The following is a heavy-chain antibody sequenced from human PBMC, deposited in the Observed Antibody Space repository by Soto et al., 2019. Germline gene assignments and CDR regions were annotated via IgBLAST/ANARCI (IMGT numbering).Heavy chain of an antibody. CDR3: GGGGPGGANYYDSSGYYYHYFDY. CDR2: IIPIFGTA. J-gene: IGHJ4*02. Sequence: QVQLVQSGAEVKKPGSSVKVSCKASGGTFSSYAISWVRQAPGQGLEWMGGIIPIFGTANYAQKFQGRVTITADESQSTAYVGLSSVRSEDTAVYYCGGGGPGGANYYDSSGYYYHYFDYWGQGTLVTVSS. V-gene: IGHV1-69*01. CDR1: GGTFSSYA. D-gene: IGHD3-22*01.